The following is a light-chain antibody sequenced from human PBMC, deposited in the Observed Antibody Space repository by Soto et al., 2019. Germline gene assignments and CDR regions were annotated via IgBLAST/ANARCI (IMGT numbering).Light chain of an antibody. CDR1: QNIKTY. J-gene: IGKJ1*01. Sequence: IQMKLYPSSLSASEKDSVTITCRASQNIKTYLNWYQQKPGKAPNLLIYAASSLHSGVPSRFSGSGSGTDFTLTISSLQPEDFATYYCQQSFSSPPWTFGQGTKVDIK. V-gene: IGKV1-39*01. CDR3: QQSFSSPPWT. CDR2: AAS.